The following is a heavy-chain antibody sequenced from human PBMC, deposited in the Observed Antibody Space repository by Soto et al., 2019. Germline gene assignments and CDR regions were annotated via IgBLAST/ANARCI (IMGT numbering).Heavy chain of an antibody. CDR3: VRGSQDSFPRSRISDF. CDR1: GITFWSRA. CDR2: LTDNGGDS. V-gene: IGHV3-23*01. D-gene: IGHD2-15*01. J-gene: IGHJ4*02. Sequence: EVQLLESGGDLVQPGGSLKLSCVASGITFWSRAMSWVRQAPGEGLAWVSTLTDNGGDSKYADSVRGRFTISRDNSKKFLDLEMSNLRAEDSAVYYCVRGSQDSFPRSRISDFWCRGTMFTVSS.